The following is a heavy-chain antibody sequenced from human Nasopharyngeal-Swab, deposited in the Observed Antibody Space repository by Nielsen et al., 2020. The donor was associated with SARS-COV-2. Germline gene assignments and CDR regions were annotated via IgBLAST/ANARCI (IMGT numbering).Heavy chain of an antibody. CDR1: GGSFSGYY. Sequence: GSLRLSCAVYGGSFSGYYWSWIRQPPGKGLEWIGEINHSGSTNYNPSLKSRVTISVDTSKNQFSLKLSSVTAADTAVYYCARSFRGTTPRDASDIWGQGTMVTVSS. V-gene: IGHV4-34*01. CDR3: ARSFRGTTPRDASDI. CDR2: INHSGST. J-gene: IGHJ3*02. D-gene: IGHD1-7*01.